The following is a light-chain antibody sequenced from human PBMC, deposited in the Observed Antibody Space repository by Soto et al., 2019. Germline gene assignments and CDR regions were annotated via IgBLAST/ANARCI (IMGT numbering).Light chain of an antibody. CDR3: VLYMGSGIWV. J-gene: IGLJ3*02. V-gene: IGLV8-61*01. Sequence: QTVVTQKPSFSVSPGRTVTLTCGLSSGSVSTSYYPSWYQQTPGQAPRTLIYSTNTRSSGVPDRFSGSILGNKAALTITGAQADDESDYYCVLYMGSGIWVFGGGTKLTVL. CDR2: STN. CDR1: SGSVSTSYY.